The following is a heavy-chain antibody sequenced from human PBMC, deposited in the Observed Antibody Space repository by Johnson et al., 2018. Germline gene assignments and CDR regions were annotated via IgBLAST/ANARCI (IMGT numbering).Heavy chain of an antibody. J-gene: IGHJ6*03. Sequence: VQLVQSGGGLVKPGGSLRLSCAASEFTFSTYSMNWVRQAPGKGLEWVSSISSSSSYIYYADSVKGRFTISRDNAKNSLYLQMNSRRAEDMAVYYWARKESYNRSGDYWGGNYYYYYYMEVWGRGTTVTVSS. CDR2: ISSSSSYI. CDR1: EFTFSTYS. D-gene: IGHD3-22*01. V-gene: IGHV3-21*01. CDR3: ARKESYNRSGDYWGGNYYYYYYMEV.